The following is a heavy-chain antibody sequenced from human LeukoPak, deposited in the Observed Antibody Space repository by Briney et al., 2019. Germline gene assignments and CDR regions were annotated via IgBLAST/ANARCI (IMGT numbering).Heavy chain of an antibody. V-gene: IGHV4-61*01. Sequence: SDTLTLTCTVFGGSVSSGSNYCSWIRQPPGKGLKWIGYIHYSGSTSHKPALKRRVTISADTSKIQYSLKVRSVTAADTAVYYCAREAPYSSGWHLDYWVEGSLVTVCS. J-gene: IGHJ4*02. CDR1: GGSVSSGSNY. CDR2: IHYSGST. D-gene: IGHD6-19*01. CDR3: AREAPYSSGWHLDY.